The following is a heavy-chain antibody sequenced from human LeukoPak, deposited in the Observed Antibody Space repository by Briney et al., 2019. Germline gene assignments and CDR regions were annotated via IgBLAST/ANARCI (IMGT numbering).Heavy chain of an antibody. CDR2: ISSNGGST. CDR1: GFTFSSYA. V-gene: IGHV3-64*01. D-gene: IGHD1-26*01. Sequence: PGGSLRLSCAASGFTFSSYAMHWVRQAPGKALEYVSAISSNGGSTYYANSVKGRFTISRDNSKNTLYLQMGSLRAEDMAVYYCARGPAANSGDYYVGDYWGQGTLVTVSS. CDR3: ARGPAANSGDYYVGDY. J-gene: IGHJ4*02.